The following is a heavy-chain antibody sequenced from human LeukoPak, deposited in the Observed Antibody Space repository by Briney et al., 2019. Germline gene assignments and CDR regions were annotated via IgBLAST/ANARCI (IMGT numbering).Heavy chain of an antibody. V-gene: IGHV3-53*04. CDR2: IYSGGTT. D-gene: IGHD5-12*01. J-gene: IGHJ3*02. CDR1: GFTVSTNC. CDR3: AKDPPSGYGWVI. Sequence: GGSLRLSCAASGFTVSTNCMTWVRQAPGKGLEWVSTIYSGGTTYYADSVMGRFTISRHNSRNTLYLQMNSLRAEDTAVYYCAKDPPSGYGWVIWGQGTMVNVSS.